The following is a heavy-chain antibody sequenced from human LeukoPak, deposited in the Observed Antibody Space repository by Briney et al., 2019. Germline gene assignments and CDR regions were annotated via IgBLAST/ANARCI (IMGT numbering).Heavy chain of an antibody. D-gene: IGHD1-26*01. J-gene: IGHJ4*02. CDR3: ARDRSGSYLFDY. V-gene: IGHV4-31*03. CDR2: IYYSGST. Sequence: SETLSLTCTVSGGSISSGGYYWSWIRQHPGKGLEWIGYIYYSGSTYYNPSLKSRVTISVDTSKNQCSLKLSSVTAADTAVYYCARDRSGSYLFDYWGQGTLVTVSS. CDR1: GGSISSGGYY.